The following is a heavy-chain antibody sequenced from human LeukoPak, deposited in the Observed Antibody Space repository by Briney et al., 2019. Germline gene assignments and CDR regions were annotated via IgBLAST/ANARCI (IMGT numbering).Heavy chain of an antibody. CDR1: GGSISSGGYY. D-gene: IGHD3-22*01. Sequence: PSQTLSLTCAVSGGSISSGGYYWSWIRQHPGKGLEWIGYIYYSGSTYYNPSLKSRVTISVDTSKNQFSLKLSSVTAADTAVYYCARCGYPDIGLDAFDIWGQGTMVTVSS. CDR2: IYYSGST. V-gene: IGHV4-31*11. J-gene: IGHJ3*02. CDR3: ARCGYPDIGLDAFDI.